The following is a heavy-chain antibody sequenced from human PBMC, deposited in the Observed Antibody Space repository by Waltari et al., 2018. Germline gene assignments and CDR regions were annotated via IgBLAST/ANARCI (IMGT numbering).Heavy chain of an antibody. D-gene: IGHD5-12*01. V-gene: IGHV4-38-2*01. CDR2: IYHSGST. CDR3: ARATTIVAKPAVYDY. Sequence: QVQLQESGPGLVKPSETLSLTCAVSGYSISSGYYWGWIRQPPGKGLEWIGSIYHSGSTYYNPSLKSRVTISVDTSKNQFSLKLSSVTAADTAVYYCARATTIVAKPAVYDYWGQGTLVTVSS. J-gene: IGHJ4*02. CDR1: GYSISSGYY.